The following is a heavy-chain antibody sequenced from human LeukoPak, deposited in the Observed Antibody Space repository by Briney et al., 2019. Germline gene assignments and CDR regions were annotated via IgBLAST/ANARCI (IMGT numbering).Heavy chain of an antibody. CDR1: GDSVSSNSAA. CDR3: ARVWLALYYYGMDV. Sequence: SQTLSLTCAISGDSVSSNSAAWNWIRQSPSRGLEWLGRTYYRSKWYNEYAVSVKSPITINPDTSKNQFSLQLNSVTPEDTAVYYCARVWLALYYYGMDVWGQGTTVTVSS. CDR2: TYYRSKWYN. J-gene: IGHJ6*02. D-gene: IGHD6-19*01. V-gene: IGHV6-1*01.